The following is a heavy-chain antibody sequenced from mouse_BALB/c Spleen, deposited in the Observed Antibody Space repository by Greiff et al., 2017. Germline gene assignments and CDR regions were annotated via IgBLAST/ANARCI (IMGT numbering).Heavy chain of an antibody. J-gene: IGHJ3*01. CDR3: ARERKNYYCPFAY. V-gene: IGHV1-55*01. D-gene: IGHD1-1*01. Sequence: QVQLQQPGAELVKPGTSVKLSCKASGYNFTSYWINWVKLRPGQGLEWIGDIYPGSGSTKYNEKFKSKATLTVDTSSSTAYMQLRSLASEDSALYVYARERKNYYCPFAYWGQGTLVTVSA. CDR1: GYNFTSYW. CDR2: IYPGSGST.